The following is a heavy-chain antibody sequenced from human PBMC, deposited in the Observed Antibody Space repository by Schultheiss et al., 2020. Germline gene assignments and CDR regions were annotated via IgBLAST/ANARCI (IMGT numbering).Heavy chain of an antibody. D-gene: IGHD3-22*01. CDR3: AREKGGYYDSSGYYTRAYNYFDY. J-gene: IGHJ4*02. CDR2: IYYSGST. CDR1: GGSISSSSYY. V-gene: IGHV4-61*05. Sequence: SQTLSLTCTVSGGSISSSSYYWGWIRQPPGKGLEWIGYIYYSGSTNYNPSLKSRVTISVDTSKNQFSLKLSSVTAADTAVYYCAREKGGYYDSSGYYTRAYNYFDYWGQGTLVTVSS.